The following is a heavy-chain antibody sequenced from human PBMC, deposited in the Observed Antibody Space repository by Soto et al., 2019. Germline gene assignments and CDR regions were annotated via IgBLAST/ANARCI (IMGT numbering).Heavy chain of an antibody. D-gene: IGHD6-13*01. J-gene: IGHJ6*03. Sequence: EVQLVESGGGLVQPGRSLRLSCAASGFTFDDYAMHGVRQAPGKGLEWVSGISWNSGSIGYADSEKGRFTISRDNAKNSLYLQMNSLRAEDTALYYCAKDIGQLVHIYYYIDVWGKGTPVTVSS. CDR1: GFTFDDYA. CDR2: ISWNSGSI. CDR3: AKDIGQLVHIYYYIDV. V-gene: IGHV3-9*01.